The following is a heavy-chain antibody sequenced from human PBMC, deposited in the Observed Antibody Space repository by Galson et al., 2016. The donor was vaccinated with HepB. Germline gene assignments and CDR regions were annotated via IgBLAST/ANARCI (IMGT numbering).Heavy chain of an antibody. V-gene: IGHV3-43*01. Sequence: SLRLSCAASGFTFVDYTTHWVRLVPGKGLEWVSLINWHDSTTHYADSVKGRFTISRDNSKDSLYLQMNALRPEDTALYYCVKGGQWLTESWGQGTLVTVSS. J-gene: IGHJ5*02. CDR1: GFTFVDYT. CDR3: VKGGQWLTES. D-gene: IGHD6-19*01. CDR2: INWHDSTT.